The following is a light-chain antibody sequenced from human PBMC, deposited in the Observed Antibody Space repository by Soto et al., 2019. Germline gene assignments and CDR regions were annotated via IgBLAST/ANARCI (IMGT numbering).Light chain of an antibody. J-gene: IGKJ1*01. Sequence: EIVMTQSPATLSVSPGERATLSCRASQSVSSNLAWYQQKPGQAPRLLVYGASTRATGIPARFSGSGSGTEFTLTISRLEPEDFAVYYCQQHGNSPWTFGQGTKVDIK. CDR1: QSVSSN. V-gene: IGKV3-15*01. CDR3: QQHGNSPWT. CDR2: GAS.